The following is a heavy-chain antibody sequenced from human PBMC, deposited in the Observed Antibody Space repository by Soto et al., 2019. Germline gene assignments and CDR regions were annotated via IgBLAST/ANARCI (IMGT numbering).Heavy chain of an antibody. Sequence: GESMKISCKASGYSFSFYWIGWVRQMPGKGLEWMAIMYPDDSDIRSSPSFEAHVTISADKSTSTAFLQWSSLKASDTAMYYCATAYVYDFENSNYYRDAFDIWGQGTLVTVSS. CDR1: GYSFSFYW. CDR3: ATAYVYDFENSNYYRDAFDI. CDR2: MYPDDSDI. J-gene: IGHJ3*02. D-gene: IGHD3-22*01. V-gene: IGHV5-51*01.